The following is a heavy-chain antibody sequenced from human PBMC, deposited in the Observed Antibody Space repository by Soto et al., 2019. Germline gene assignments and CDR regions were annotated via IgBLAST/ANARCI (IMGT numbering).Heavy chain of an antibody. J-gene: IGHJ3*02. CDR3: AKDSGGIEMATAMGDDAFEI. CDR2: LSGSGGST. D-gene: IGHD5-18*01. CDR1: GFTFSSYA. V-gene: IGHV3-23*01. Sequence: GGSLRLSCAASGFTFSSYAMSWVRQAPGKGLEWVSALSGSGGSTYYADSVKGRFTISRDNSKNTLYLQMNSLRAEYTAAYYCAKDSGGIEMATAMGDDAFEIWGQGTMVTV.